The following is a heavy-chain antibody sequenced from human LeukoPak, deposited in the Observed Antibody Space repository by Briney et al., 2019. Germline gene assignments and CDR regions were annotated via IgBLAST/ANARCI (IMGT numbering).Heavy chain of an antibody. CDR2: IYTIGST. V-gene: IGHV4-4*07. J-gene: IGHJ4*02. CDR3: AREAYYDSSGYYQRVLDY. CDR1: GGSISSYY. D-gene: IGHD3-22*01. Sequence: SETLSLTCTVAGGSISSYYWSWIRQPAGKGLEWIGRIYTIGSTNYNPSLKSRVTISVDKSKNQFSLKLSSVAAADTAVYYCAREAYYDSSGYYQRVLDYWGQGTLVTVSS.